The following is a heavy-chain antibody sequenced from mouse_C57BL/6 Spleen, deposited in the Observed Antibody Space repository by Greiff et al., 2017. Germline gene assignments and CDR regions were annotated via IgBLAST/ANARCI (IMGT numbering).Heavy chain of an antibody. V-gene: IGHV1-15*01. CDR3: TTYYGSSYGYFDV. D-gene: IGHD1-1*01. J-gene: IGHJ1*03. CDR1: GYTFTDYE. Sequence: QVQLQQSWAELVRPGASVTLSCKASGYTFTDYEMHWVKQTPVHGLEWIGAIDPETGGTAYNQKFKGKAILTADKSSSTAYMELRSLTSEDSAVYYCTTYYGSSYGYFDVWGTGTTVTVSS. CDR2: IDPETGGT.